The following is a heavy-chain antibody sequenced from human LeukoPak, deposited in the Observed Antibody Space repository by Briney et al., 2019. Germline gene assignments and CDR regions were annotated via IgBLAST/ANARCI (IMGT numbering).Heavy chain of an antibody. CDR2: INPSGGST. V-gene: IGHV1-46*01. CDR3: ARANGYSSGWYNFDY. D-gene: IGHD6-19*01. CDR1: GYTFTSYY. J-gene: IGHJ4*02. Sequence: ASVKVSCKASGYTFTSYYMHWVRQAPGQGLEWMGMINPSGGSTSYAQKFQGRVTMTRDTSTSTVYMELSSLRAEDTAVYYCARANGYSSGWYNFDYWGQRTLVTVPS.